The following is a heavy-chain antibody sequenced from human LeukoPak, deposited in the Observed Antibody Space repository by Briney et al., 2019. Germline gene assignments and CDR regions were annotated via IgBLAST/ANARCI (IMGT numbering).Heavy chain of an antibody. J-gene: IGHJ4*02. CDR3: ARAYYYGSGDYYSWAYFDF. CDR1: GFTFSNYW. Sequence: GGSLRLSCAASGFTFSNYWMTWVRQDPGKAREGVANIDQEGSQMYSVHSAKGRFSISRENAKKALYLQMNSLRAEDTAVYYCARAYYYGSGDYYSWAYFDFWGLGTLVTVSS. V-gene: IGHV3-7*04. D-gene: IGHD3-10*01. CDR2: IDQEGSQM.